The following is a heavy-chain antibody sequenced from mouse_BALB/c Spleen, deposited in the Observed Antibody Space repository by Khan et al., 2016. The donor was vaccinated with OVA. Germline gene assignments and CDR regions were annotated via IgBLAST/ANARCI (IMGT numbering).Heavy chain of an antibody. CDR3: ARVYGEDFDY. V-gene: IGHV3-2*02. Sequence: EVQLQESGPGLVKPSQSLSLTCTVTGYSITSDYAWNWIRQFPGNKLEWMGFISYSGNTKYNPSLKSRFFITRDTSKNQFFLQLNSVTTEDTATYYCARVYGEDFDYWGQGTTLTVSS. CDR1: GYSITSDYA. D-gene: IGHD1-1*01. CDR2: ISYSGNT. J-gene: IGHJ2*01.